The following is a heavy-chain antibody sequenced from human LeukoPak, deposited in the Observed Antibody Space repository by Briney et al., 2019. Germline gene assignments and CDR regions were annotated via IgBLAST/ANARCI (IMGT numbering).Heavy chain of an antibody. CDR3: ARVGTMRPYYFDY. J-gene: IGHJ4*02. CDR2: IYHSGST. D-gene: IGHD2-2*01. V-gene: IGHV4-4*02. CDR1: GGSISSSDW. Sequence: PSETLSLTCAVSGGSISSSDWWSWVRQSPGKGLEWIGEIYHSGSTNYNPSLKSRVTISVDKSKNQFSLKLSSVTAADTAVYYCARVGTMRPYYFDYWGQGTLVTVSS.